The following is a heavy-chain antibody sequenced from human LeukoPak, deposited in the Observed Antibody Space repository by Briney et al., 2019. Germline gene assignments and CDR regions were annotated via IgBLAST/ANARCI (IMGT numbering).Heavy chain of an antibody. Sequence: ASVKFSCKASGYTFTSNYIHWVRQAPGQRLEWMGWINTGNGNTKYSQRFQGRVTITRDASASTAYMDLSSLRSEDTAVYYCARAPGSGSYSAFDYWGQGTLVTVSS. D-gene: IGHD1-26*01. V-gene: IGHV1-3*04. CDR2: INTGNGNT. CDR1: GYTFTSNY. CDR3: ARAPGSGSYSAFDY. J-gene: IGHJ4*02.